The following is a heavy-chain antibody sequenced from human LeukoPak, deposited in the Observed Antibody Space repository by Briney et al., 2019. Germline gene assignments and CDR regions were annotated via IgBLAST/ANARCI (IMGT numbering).Heavy chain of an antibody. V-gene: IGHV3-48*02. D-gene: IGHD1-1*01. CDR1: GFTFSSYS. J-gene: IGHJ4*02. CDR2: ICSGSSTI. Sequence: GGSLRLSRAASGFTFSSYSMYWVRQAPGKGLEWVSYICSGSSTIYYADSVKGRFTIFRDNAKNSLYLQMNNLRDEDTAVYYCARARNEDYWGQGTLVTVSS. CDR3: ARARNEDY.